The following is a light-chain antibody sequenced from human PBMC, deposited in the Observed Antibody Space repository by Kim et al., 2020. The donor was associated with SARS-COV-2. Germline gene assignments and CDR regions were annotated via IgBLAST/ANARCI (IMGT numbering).Light chain of an antibody. CDR1: TLGSKY. CDR3: QAWDSSTHVV. CDR2: QDR. V-gene: IGLV3-1*01. Sequence: SYELTQPPSVSVSPGQTASISCSGDTLGSKYTCWYQQKPGQSPVLVIYQDRKRPSGIPERFSGSNSGNTATLTISGTQAMDEADYYCQAWDSSTHVVFGGGTQLTV. J-gene: IGLJ2*01.